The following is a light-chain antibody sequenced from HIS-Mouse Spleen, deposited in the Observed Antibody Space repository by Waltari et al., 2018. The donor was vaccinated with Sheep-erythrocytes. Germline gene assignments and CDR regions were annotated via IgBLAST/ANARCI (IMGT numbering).Light chain of an antibody. V-gene: IGLV3-10*01. CDR2: EDS. CDR3: YSTDSSGNHWV. J-gene: IGLJ3*02. Sequence: ELTQPPSVSVSPGQTARNKGYGDALPKKYAYWYQQKSGQAPVLVIYEDSKRPSVIPERFSGSSSGAMATLTISWAQVDAPPASYCYSTDSSGNHWVFGGGTKLTVL. CDR1: ALPKKY.